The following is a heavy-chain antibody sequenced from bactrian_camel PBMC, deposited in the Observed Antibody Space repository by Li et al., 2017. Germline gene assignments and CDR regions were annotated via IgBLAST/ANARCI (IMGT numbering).Heavy chain of an antibody. CDR1: GFPFNLHY. V-gene: IGHV3-2*01. D-gene: IGHD1*01. CDR3: AADTSPACILKRRGSGVRGAWAYDY. J-gene: IGHJ4*01. CDR2: IWSGGSKT. Sequence: HVQLVESGGDSVQAGGSLRLSCGAFGFPFNLHYTSWVRQAPGKGLEWVTSIWSGGSKTLYADSVKGRFTTSKDNAKKIVILEMSNLKPEDTAMYYCAADTSPACILKRRGSGVRGAWAYDYWGQGTQVTVS.